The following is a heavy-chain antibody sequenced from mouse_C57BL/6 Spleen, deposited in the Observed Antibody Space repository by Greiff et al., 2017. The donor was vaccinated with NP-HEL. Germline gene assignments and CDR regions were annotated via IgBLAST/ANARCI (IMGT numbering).Heavy chain of an antibody. CDR3: ANYYGSSYWFAY. J-gene: IGHJ3*01. Sequence: VQLQQSGAELVKPGASVKMSCKASGYTFTSYWITWVKQRPGQGLEWIGDIYPGSGSTNYNEKFKSKATLTVDTSSSTAYMQLSSLTSEDSAVYYCANYYGSSYWFAYWGQRTLVTVSA. D-gene: IGHD1-1*01. CDR1: GYTFTSYW. CDR2: IYPGSGST. V-gene: IGHV1-55*01.